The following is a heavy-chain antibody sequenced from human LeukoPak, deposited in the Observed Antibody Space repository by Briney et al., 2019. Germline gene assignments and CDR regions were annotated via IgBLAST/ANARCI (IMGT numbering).Heavy chain of an antibody. CDR1: GYTFTSYY. Sequence: ASVKVSCKASGYTFTSYYMHWLRQAPGQGLEWMGWMHPNSGGTNYAQNFQGRVTTTRDTSITTAYMELSRLTSDDTAVYYCASLAHFDGSTYYPDFWGQGTLVTVSS. CDR2: MHPNSGGT. V-gene: IGHV1-2*02. J-gene: IGHJ4*02. CDR3: ASLAHFDGSTYYPDF. D-gene: IGHD3-22*01.